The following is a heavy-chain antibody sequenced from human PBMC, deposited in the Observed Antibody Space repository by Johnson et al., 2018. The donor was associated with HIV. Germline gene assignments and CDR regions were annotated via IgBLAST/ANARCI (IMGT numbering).Heavy chain of an antibody. V-gene: IGHV3-13*01. D-gene: IGHD2-15*01. J-gene: IGHJ3*02. CDR1: GFTFSDYD. CDR3: ARSSDCSGGSCPDAFDI. CDR2: IGSAGDT. Sequence: VQLVESGGGLVKPGGSLRLSCAASGFTFSDYDMHWVRQATGEGLEWVSAIGSAGDTYYPGSVKGRFTISRENAKNSLYLQMNSLRAEDTAVYYCARSSDCSGGSCPDAFDIWGQGTKVTVSS.